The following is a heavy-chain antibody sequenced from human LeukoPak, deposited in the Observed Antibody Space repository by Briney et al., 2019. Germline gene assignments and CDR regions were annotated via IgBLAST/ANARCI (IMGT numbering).Heavy chain of an antibody. J-gene: IGHJ4*02. CDR2: ISGSGGST. V-gene: IGHV3-23*01. CDR1: GFTFSSYA. D-gene: IGHD2-15*01. Sequence: GGSLRLSCAASGFTFSSYAMSWVRQAPGKGLEWVSIISGSGGSTYYADSVKGRFTISRDNSKNTLYLQMNSLRAEDTAVYYCAKRGGYCTGGSCYEYYFDYWGQGTLVTVSS. CDR3: AKRGGYCTGGSCYEYYFDY.